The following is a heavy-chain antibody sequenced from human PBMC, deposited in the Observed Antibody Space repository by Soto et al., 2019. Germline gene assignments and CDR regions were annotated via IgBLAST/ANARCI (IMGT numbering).Heavy chain of an antibody. CDR3: AKLPYDILTAYYYDS. CDR2: ITGYGGTQ. V-gene: IGHV3-23*01. D-gene: IGHD3-9*01. CDR1: GFSFSDHA. J-gene: IGHJ4*02. Sequence: EVQLLESGGVLVKPGGSLRLSCAASGFSFSDHAMSWVRQAPGKGLEWVAAITGYGGTQYYADSVKGRFTISRDNSKNTLYLQMNSLRAVDTAMYYCAKLPYDILTAYYYDSWGQGTLVNVSS.